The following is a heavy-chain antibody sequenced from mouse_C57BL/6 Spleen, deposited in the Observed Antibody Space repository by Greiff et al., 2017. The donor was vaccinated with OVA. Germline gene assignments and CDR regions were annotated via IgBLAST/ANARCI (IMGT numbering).Heavy chain of an antibody. V-gene: IGHV14-4*01. CDR2: IDPENGDT. Sequence: VQLKESGAELVRPGASVKLSCTASGFNIKDDYMHWVKQRPEQGLEWIGWIDPENGDTEYASKFQGKATITADTSSNTAYLQLSSLTSEDTAVYYCTTWGWDKAYWGQGTLVTVSA. CDR1: GFNIKDDY. D-gene: IGHD4-1*01. J-gene: IGHJ3*01. CDR3: TTWGWDKAY.